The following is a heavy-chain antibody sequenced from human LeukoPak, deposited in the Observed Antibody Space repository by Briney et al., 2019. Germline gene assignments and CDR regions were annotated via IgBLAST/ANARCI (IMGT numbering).Heavy chain of an antibody. CDR3: ARLEAGTMIVRY. CDR1: GGTFSSYA. Sequence: SVKVSCKASGGTFSSYAISWVRQAPGQGLEWMGGIIPIFGTANYAQKFQVRVTITADESTSTAYMELSSLRSEDTAVYYCARLEAGTMIVRYWGQGTLVTVSS. J-gene: IGHJ4*02. CDR2: IIPIFGTA. V-gene: IGHV1-69*13. D-gene: IGHD3-22*01.